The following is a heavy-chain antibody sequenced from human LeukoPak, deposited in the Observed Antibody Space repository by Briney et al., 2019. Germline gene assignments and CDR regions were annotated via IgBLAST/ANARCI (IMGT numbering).Heavy chain of an antibody. V-gene: IGHV3-23*01. CDR1: GLTFSSYA. D-gene: IGHD6-19*01. Sequence: GGSLRLSCAASGLTFSSYAMMWLRQAPGQGLEWVSAITGSGGWALYADSVEGRSTISRDNSKNTLYLQMSSLRAEDTAVYYCARDTFVIAVAGTYYYYGMDVWGQGTTVTVSS. J-gene: IGHJ6*02. CDR2: ITGSGGWA. CDR3: ARDTFVIAVAGTYYYYGMDV.